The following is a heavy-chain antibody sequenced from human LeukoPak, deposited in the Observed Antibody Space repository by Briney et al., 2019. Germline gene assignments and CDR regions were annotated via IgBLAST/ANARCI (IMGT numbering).Heavy chain of an antibody. CDR1: GFTFSSHG. D-gene: IGHD2/OR15-2a*01. CDR3: AKSPGFWALDY. Sequence: GGSLRLSCAASGFTFSSHGMGWVRQAPGKGLEWVSSITGSGGGTFYADSVKGRFTISSDTSDNSKNMAYLQMNSLRAEDTAVYYCAKSPGFWALDYWGQGSLVTVSS. V-gene: IGHV3-23*01. J-gene: IGHJ4*02. CDR2: ITGSGGGT.